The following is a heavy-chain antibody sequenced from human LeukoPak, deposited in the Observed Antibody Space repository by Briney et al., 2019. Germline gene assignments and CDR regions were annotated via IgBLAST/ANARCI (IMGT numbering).Heavy chain of an antibody. V-gene: IGHV1-24*01. CDR3: ATVYCGGDCYFDY. J-gene: IGHJ4*02. D-gene: IGHD2-21*02. Sequence: VASVKVSCKVSGYTLTELSMHWVRQAPGKGLEWMGGFDPEDGETIYAQKFQGRVTMTEDTSTDTAYMELSSLRSEDTAVYYCATVYCGGDCYFDYWGQGTLVTVSS. CDR1: GYTLTELS. CDR2: FDPEDGET.